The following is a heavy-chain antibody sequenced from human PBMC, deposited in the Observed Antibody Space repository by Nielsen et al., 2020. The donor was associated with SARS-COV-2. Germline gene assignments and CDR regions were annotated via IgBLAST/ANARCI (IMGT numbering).Heavy chain of an antibody. CDR3: ARRDSSSWWVDY. CDR1: GYKFPSYW. V-gene: IGHV5-51*01. Sequence: GESLKISCTGSGYKFPSYWIAWVRQMPGKGLEWMGIIYPGDSDTRYSPSFQGQVTISADKSISTAYLQWNSLKASDTAMYYCARRDSSSWWVDYWGQGTLVTVS. CDR2: IYPGDSDT. J-gene: IGHJ4*02. D-gene: IGHD6-13*01.